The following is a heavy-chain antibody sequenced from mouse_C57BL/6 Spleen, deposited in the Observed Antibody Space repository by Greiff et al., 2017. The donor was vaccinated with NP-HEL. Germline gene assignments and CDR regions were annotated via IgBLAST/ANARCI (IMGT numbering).Heavy chain of an antibody. V-gene: IGHV1-69*01. D-gene: IGHD2-4*01. CDR1: GYTFTSYW. J-gene: IGHJ4*01. CDR2: IDPSDSYT. Sequence: QVQLQQSGAELVMPGASVKLSCKASGYTFTSYWMHWVKQRPGQGLEWIGEIDPSDSYTNYNQKFKGKSTLTVDKSSSTAYMQLSSLTSEDSAVYYCARLRRLGYAMDYWGQGTSVTVSS. CDR3: ARLRRLGYAMDY.